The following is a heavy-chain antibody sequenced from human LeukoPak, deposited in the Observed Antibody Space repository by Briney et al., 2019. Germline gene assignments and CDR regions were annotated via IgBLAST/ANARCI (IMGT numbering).Heavy chain of an antibody. V-gene: IGHV3-33*01. Sequence: PGGSLRLSCAASGFTFSSYGMHWVRQAPGKGLEWVAVIWYDGSNKYYADSVKGRFTISRDNSKNTLYLQMNSLRAEDTAVYYCARDSSGYYGRFDYWGQGTLVTVSS. CDR3: ARDSSGYYGRFDY. D-gene: IGHD3-22*01. CDR2: IWYDGSNK. CDR1: GFTFSSYG. J-gene: IGHJ4*02.